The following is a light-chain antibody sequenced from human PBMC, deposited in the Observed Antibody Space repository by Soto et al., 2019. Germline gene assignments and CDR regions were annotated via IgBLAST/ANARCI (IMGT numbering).Light chain of an antibody. Sequence: QSVLTQPPSASGSPGQSVTISCTGTSSDVGAYNYVSWYRQHPGKAPKLMIYEVSKRPSGVPDRFSGSKSGNTASLTVSGLQAEDEADYYCSSYAGSNNFVVFGGGTKLTVL. CDR3: SSYAGSNNFVV. V-gene: IGLV2-8*01. CDR2: EVS. J-gene: IGLJ3*02. CDR1: SSDVGAYNY.